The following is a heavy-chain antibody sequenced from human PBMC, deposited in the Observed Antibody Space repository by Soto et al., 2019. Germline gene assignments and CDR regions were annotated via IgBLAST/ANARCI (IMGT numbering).Heavy chain of an antibody. D-gene: IGHD2-15*01. V-gene: IGHV4-39*01. Sequence: KPSETLSLTCTVSGDSIFVSSYFWAWFGQPPGKGLEWIGSINYSGNIYYNPSLTGRMTISVDTSKNHFSLVLSSVTASDTDVYFCGRQVFATLVENYFDNSGQGTLVTVSS. CDR3: GRQVFATLVENYFDN. J-gene: IGHJ4*02. CDR2: INYSGNI. CDR1: GDSIFVSSYF.